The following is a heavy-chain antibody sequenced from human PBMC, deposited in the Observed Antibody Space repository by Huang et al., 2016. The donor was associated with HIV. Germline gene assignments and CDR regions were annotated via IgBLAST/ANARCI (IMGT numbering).Heavy chain of an antibody. V-gene: IGHV1-2*02. CDR3: ATDGGGGCDGGSCFPH. D-gene: IGHD2-15*01. CDR2: ITPNTGGA. J-gene: IGHJ4*02. CDR1: GYRFVDYY. Sequence: QVQLVQSGAEVRKPGASVKVSCKTSGYRFVDYYIHWVRQAPRQGLGVIGWITPNTGGAFYAEKCRGRVAMTSDTSIRTVYMEVNSLQFDDGATYVCATDGGGGCDGGSCFPHWGQGTLVGVSS.